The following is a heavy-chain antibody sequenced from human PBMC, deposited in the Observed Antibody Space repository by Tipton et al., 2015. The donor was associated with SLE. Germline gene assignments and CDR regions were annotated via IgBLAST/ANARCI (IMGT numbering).Heavy chain of an antibody. CDR2: IYYSGST. D-gene: IGHD6-13*01. Sequence: LRLSCTVSGGSISSYYWSWIRQPPGKGLEWIGYIYYSGSTNYNPSLKSRVTISVDTSKNQFSLKLSSVTAADTAVDYCARESSWDPLFDYWGQGTLVTVSS. J-gene: IGHJ4*02. V-gene: IGHV4-59*01. CDR1: GGSISSYY. CDR3: ARESSWDPLFDY.